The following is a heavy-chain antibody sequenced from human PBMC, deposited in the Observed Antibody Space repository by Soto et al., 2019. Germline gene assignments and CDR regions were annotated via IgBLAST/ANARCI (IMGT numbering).Heavy chain of an antibody. CDR1: GGTFSSYA. CDR2: IIPIFGTA. V-gene: IGHV1-69*12. Sequence: QVQLVQSGAEVTKPGSSVKVSCKASGGTFSSYAISWVRQAPGQGLEWMGGIIPIFGTANYAQKFQGRVTITADESTSTAYMELSSLRSEDTAVYYCARIQGSHNWNEGEEYYYYGMDVWGQGTTVTVSS. D-gene: IGHD1-1*01. J-gene: IGHJ6*02. CDR3: ARIQGSHNWNEGEEYYYYGMDV.